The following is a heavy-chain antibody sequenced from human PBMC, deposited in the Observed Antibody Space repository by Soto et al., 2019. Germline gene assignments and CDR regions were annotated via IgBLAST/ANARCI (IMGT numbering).Heavy chain of an antibody. CDR1: GGSISSSSYY. V-gene: IGHV4-39*02. CDR3: AREAETPVGFDY. Sequence: SETLSLTCTVSGGSISSSSYYWGWIRQPPGKGLEWIGSIYYSGSTYYNPSLKSRVTISVDTSKNQFSLKLSSVTAADTAVYYCAREAETPVGFDYWGQGTLVTVSS. D-gene: IGHD2-15*01. J-gene: IGHJ4*02. CDR2: IYYSGST.